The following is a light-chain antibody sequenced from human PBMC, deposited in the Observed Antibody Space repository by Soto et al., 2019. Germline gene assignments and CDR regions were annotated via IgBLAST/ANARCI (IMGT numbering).Light chain of an antibody. CDR3: QQYGSSPWT. CDR1: QSVSSSY. Sequence: EIVLTQSTGTLSFSPGERATLSCRASQSVSSSYLAWYQQKPGQAPRPPIYGASSRATGIPDRFSGSGSGTDFTLTISRLEPEDFAVYYCQQYGSSPWTFGQGTKVDIK. J-gene: IGKJ1*01. CDR2: GAS. V-gene: IGKV3-20*01.